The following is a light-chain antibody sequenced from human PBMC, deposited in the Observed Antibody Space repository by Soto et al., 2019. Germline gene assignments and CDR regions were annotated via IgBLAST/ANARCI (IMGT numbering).Light chain of an antibody. J-gene: IGKJ2*01. V-gene: IGKV2-28*01. CDR3: MQALQTPLT. Sequence: DIVMTQSPLSLPVTPGEPASISCRSSQSLLHNNGNNFLDWYLQKPGQSPQLLIYLGSNRASGVPDRFSGGGSGTDFTLRISRVEAEDVGVYYCMQALQTPLTFGQGTKLEIK. CDR2: LGS. CDR1: QSLLHNNGNNF.